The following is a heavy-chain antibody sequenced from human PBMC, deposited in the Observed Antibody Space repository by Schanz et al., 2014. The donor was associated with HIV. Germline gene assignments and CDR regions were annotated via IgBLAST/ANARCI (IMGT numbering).Heavy chain of an antibody. CDR2: IIPIFGTT. Sequence: QVQLVQSGAEVKKPGSSVKVSCKASGGTFSIYAISWVRQAPGQGLEWMGGIIPIFGTTNYAQKFQGRVTIIADESTSTAYMELSSLRSADTAVYFCARAAFSSEYYYGMDVWGQGTPVTVSS. J-gene: IGHJ6*02. V-gene: IGHV1-69*01. D-gene: IGHD3-3*02. CDR3: ARAAFSSEYYYGMDV. CDR1: GGTFSIYA.